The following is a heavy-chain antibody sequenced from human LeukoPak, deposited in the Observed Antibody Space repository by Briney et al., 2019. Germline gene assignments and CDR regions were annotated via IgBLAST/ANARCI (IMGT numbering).Heavy chain of an antibody. CDR3: ARQYSDILTGYHRGELYWYFDL. D-gene: IGHD3-9*01. Sequence: SETLSLTCTVSGDSISSYYWTWIRQPAGKGLEWIGHIYTSGSANYNPSLKSRVTISLDTSKNQFSLKLSSVTAADTAVYYCARQYSDILTGYHRGELYWYFDLWGRGTLVTVSS. CDR1: GDSISSYY. V-gene: IGHV4-4*07. CDR2: IYTSGSA. J-gene: IGHJ2*01.